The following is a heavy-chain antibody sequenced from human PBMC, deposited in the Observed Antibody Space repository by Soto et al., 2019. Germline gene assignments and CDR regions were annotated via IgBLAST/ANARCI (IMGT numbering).Heavy chain of an antibody. CDR1: GFTFSSHV. CDR2: INSGSTSI. J-gene: IGHJ4*02. Sequence: EEHLVESGGGLVQPGGSLRLSCAASGFTFSSHVMYWVRQAPGKGLEWVSSINSGSTSIYYADSVKGRFTISRDNGKNSLYLQMSSLRADDTAVYYCLNGDDYVGQGTLVTVSS. V-gene: IGHV3-48*01. CDR3: LNGDDY. D-gene: IGHD4-17*01.